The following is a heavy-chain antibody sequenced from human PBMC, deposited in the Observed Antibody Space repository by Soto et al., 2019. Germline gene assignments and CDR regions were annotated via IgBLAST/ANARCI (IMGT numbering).Heavy chain of an antibody. CDR2: ISGSGGST. Sequence: GGSLRLSCAASGFTFSSYAMSWVRQAPGKGLEWVSAISGSGGSTYYADSVKGRFTISRDNSKNTLYLQMNSLRAEDTAVYYCAKLRRYSGYDYPGYGVYGIGYYYYYMDVWGKGTTVTVSS. CDR1: GFTFSSYA. V-gene: IGHV3-23*01. J-gene: IGHJ6*03. CDR3: AKLRRYSGYDYPGYGVYGIGYYYYYMDV. D-gene: IGHD5-12*01.